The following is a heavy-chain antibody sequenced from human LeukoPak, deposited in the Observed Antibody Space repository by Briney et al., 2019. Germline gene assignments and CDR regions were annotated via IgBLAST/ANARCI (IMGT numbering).Heavy chain of an antibody. CDR1: GFTFSSYG. Sequence: GGSLRLSCAASGFTFSSYGMSWVRQAPGKGLEWVSAIGGTGYSTYYTDSVKGRFSISRDNSKNTLYLHMDSLRAEDTAVYYCAKVMNMIVVASIDSWGQGILVTVSS. CDR3: AKVMNMIVVASIDS. V-gene: IGHV3-23*01. CDR2: IGGTGYST. D-gene: IGHD3-22*01. J-gene: IGHJ4*02.